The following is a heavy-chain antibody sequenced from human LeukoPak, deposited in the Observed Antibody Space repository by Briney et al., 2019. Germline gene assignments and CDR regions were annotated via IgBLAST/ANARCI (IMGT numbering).Heavy chain of an antibody. V-gene: IGHV3-66*01. CDR1: EFTVSSNF. J-gene: IGHJ4*02. Sequence: PWGSLRLSCAASEFTVSSNFMSWVRQAPGKGLEWVSVIYSGGATYYADSVKGRFIISRDNSKNTVYLQMNNLRAEDTAVYYCARGGGSYCSSTSCHSFDYWGQGTLVTVSS. CDR3: ARGGGSYCSSTSCHSFDY. D-gene: IGHD2-2*01. CDR2: IYSGGAT.